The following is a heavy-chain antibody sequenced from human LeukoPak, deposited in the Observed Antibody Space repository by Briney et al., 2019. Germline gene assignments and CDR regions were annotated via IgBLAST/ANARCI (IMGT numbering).Heavy chain of an antibody. CDR2: INPSGGST. V-gene: IGHV1-46*01. CDR3: AREGPLGYCSGGSCSSFDY. J-gene: IGHJ4*02. Sequence: ASVKVSCMASGYTFTNYYMHWVRQAPGQGLEWMGIINPSGGSTSYAQKFQGRVTMTRDTSTSTVYMELSSLRSEDTAVYYCAREGPLGYCSGGSCSSFDYWGQGTLVTVSS. D-gene: IGHD2-15*01. CDR1: GYTFTNYY.